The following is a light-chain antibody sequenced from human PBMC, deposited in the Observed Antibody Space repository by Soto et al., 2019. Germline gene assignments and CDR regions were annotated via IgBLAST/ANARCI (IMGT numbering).Light chain of an antibody. CDR1: QTITSN. CDR3: QQYSTWVT. CDR2: DAS. J-gene: IGKJ4*01. Sequence: EIVMTQSPVTLSLSPGDTATLSCRASQTITSNLAWYQQKPGQPPRLLIYDASTRATGLPARFSGSGSGTEFTLTISNLQSEDFAVYYCQQYSTWVTFGGGTQLEIK. V-gene: IGKV3-15*01.